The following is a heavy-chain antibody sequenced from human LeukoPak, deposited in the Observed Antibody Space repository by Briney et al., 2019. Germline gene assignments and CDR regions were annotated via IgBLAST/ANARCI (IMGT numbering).Heavy chain of an antibody. CDR2: IYPGDSDS. J-gene: IGHJ4*02. CDR1: GYSFTTFW. D-gene: IGHD3-10*01. V-gene: IGHV5-51*01. CDR3: ARLGYGSGSYVDY. Sequence: GESLKISCKVSGYSFTTFWIAWARQMPGKGLEWMGVIYPGDSDSRYSPSFQGQVTISADKSVTTAYLQWSSLKASDTAMYYCARLGYGSGSYVDYWGQGTLVTVSS.